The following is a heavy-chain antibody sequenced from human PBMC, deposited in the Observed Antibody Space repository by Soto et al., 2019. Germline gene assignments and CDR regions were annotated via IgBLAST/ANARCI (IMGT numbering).Heavy chain of an antibody. CDR3: TTFVGATTVTRGSPRDY. D-gene: IGHD4-4*01. CDR1: GGSFSGYH. Sequence: VQLQQWGAGLLKPSETLSLTCAVYGGSFSGYHWSWFRQPPGKGLEWIGDTNPSGSINYNPSLQSRVTISVAAAKNQFSLNLSSVAAADTAVYYCTTFVGATTVTRGSPRDYWGQGTLVTVSS. V-gene: IGHV4-34*01. J-gene: IGHJ4*02. CDR2: TNPSGSI.